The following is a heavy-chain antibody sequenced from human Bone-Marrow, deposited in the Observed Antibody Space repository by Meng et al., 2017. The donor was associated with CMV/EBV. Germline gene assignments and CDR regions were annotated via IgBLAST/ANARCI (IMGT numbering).Heavy chain of an antibody. CDR3: ARVGHGDFWSHLGYYFDY. Sequence: SETLSLTCTVSGISISSSAHYWGWIRQPPGKGLEWIGSSYYTGSTYYNPSLKSRVSTSVDTSKNHFSLRLSSVTAADTAMYYCARVGHGDFWSHLGYYFDYWGQGTLVTVSS. D-gene: IGHD3-3*01. CDR1: GISISSSAHY. V-gene: IGHV4-39*07. CDR2: SYYTGST. J-gene: IGHJ4*02.